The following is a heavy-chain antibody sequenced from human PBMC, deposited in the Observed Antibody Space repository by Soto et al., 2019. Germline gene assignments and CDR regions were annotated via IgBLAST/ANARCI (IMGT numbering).Heavy chain of an antibody. CDR2: INAGNGNT. CDR1: GYTFTSYA. V-gene: IGHV1-3*01. J-gene: IGHJ4*01. CDR3: PRERGFGLPDY. Sequence: QVQLVQSGAEVKKPGASVKVSCKASGYTFTSYAMHWVRQAPGQRLEWMGWINAGNGNTKYSQKFQGRVTITRDTPASTAYMELGSLGSEDTAVYYCPRERGFGLPDYWGQEPWSPSPQ. D-gene: IGHD3-10*01.